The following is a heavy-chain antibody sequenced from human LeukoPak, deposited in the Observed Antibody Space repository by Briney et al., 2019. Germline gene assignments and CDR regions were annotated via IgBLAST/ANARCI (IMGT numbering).Heavy chain of an antibody. J-gene: IGHJ4*02. CDR3: ARLEDCSGGSCSRGPDS. V-gene: IGHV4-39*01. Sequence: PSETLSLTCTVSPGSISSDSYYWAWIRQPPGKGLDWIGSVSYSGSTYFNPSLKSRVTISVDTSKNQFSLKLSSVTAADTALYYCARLEDCSGGSCSRGPDSWGQGTLVTVSS. CDR1: PGSISSDSYY. D-gene: IGHD2-15*01. CDR2: VSYSGST.